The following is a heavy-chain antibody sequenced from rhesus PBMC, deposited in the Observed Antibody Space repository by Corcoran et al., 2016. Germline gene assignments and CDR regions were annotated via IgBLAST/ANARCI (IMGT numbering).Heavy chain of an antibody. Sequence: EVQLVESGGGLVQPGGSLRLSCAASGFTFSSYGMSWVRQAPGKGLEWVSDISNGGASQYDADSVKGRFTISRDNSKNTLSLQMNSLRAEDTAVYYCAKWRVGATPYFDYWGQGVLVTVSS. CDR3: AKWRVGATPYFDY. CDR1: GFTFSSYG. J-gene: IGHJ4*01. CDR2: ISNGGASQ. V-gene: IGHV3S5*01. D-gene: IGHD1-44*02.